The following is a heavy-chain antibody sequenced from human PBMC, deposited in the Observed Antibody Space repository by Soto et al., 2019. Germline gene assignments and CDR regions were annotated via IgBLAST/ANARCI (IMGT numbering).Heavy chain of an antibody. CDR3: TNRGGSKVGY. J-gene: IGHJ1*01. Sequence: GGSLRLSCAASGFPFSTYAMNWVRQAPGKGLEWVSIISGSGDSTTYADSVKGRFTISRDNSKNTLYLQMDSLRAEDTAVYYCTNRGGSKVGYWAQGTPVTVSS. V-gene: IGHV3-23*01. D-gene: IGHD1-26*01. CDR1: GFPFSTYA. CDR2: ISGSGDST.